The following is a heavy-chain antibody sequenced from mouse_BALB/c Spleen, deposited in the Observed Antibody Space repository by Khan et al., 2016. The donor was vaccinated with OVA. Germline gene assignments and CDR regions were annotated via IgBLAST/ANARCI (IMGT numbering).Heavy chain of an antibody. CDR3: ARHGSNSWFAY. D-gene: IGHD1-1*01. CDR2: IDPFNGGS. Sequence: VQLKQSGPELMKPGASVKISCKASGYSFTSYYIHWVKQSHGKTLEWIGYIDPFNGGSTYNHKFKVKATLTVSKSSSTAYMHLRSMTSEASAACSCARHGSNSWFAYWGQGTLVTVSA. V-gene: IGHV1-31*01. CDR1: GYSFTSYY. J-gene: IGHJ3*01.